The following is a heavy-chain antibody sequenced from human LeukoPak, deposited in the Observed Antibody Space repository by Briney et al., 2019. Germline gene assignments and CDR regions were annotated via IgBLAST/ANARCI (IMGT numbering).Heavy chain of an antibody. CDR1: GDSISSGSYY. J-gene: IGHJ5*02. CDR3: AGVWFGELSSWFDP. CDR2: IYTSGST. V-gene: IGHV4-61*02. D-gene: IGHD3-10*01. Sequence: KPSETLSLTCTVSGDSISSGSYYWSWIRQPAGKGLEWIGRIYTSGSTNYNPSLKSRVTISVDTSKNQFSLKLSSVTAADTAVYYCAGVWFGELSSWFDPWGQGTLVTVSS.